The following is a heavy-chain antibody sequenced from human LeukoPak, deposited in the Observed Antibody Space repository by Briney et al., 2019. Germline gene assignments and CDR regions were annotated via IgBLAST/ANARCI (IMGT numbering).Heavy chain of an antibody. CDR1: GYTLTELS. V-gene: IGHV1-24*01. D-gene: IGHD6-13*01. Sequence: ASVKVSCTVSGYTLTELSMHWVRQAPGKGLEWMGGFDPEDGETIYAQKFQGRVTMTEDTSTDTAYMELSSLRSEDTAVYYCATAPSSSWYRGGYYYYGMDVWGQGTTVTVSS. J-gene: IGHJ6*02. CDR2: FDPEDGET. CDR3: ATAPSSSWYRGGYYYYGMDV.